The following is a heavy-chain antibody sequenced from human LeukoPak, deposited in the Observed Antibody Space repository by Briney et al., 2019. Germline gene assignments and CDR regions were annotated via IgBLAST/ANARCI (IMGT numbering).Heavy chain of an antibody. V-gene: IGHV3-7*03. J-gene: IGHJ3*02. CDR3: ACNDDGGAFDI. Sequence: HPGGSLRLSCAASGFTFSSYWMSWVRQAPGKGLEWVANINQDGSEKYYVDSVKGRFTISRDNAKNSLYLQMNSLRAEDTALYYCACNDDGGAFDIWGQGTMVTVSS. CDR1: GFTFSSYW. CDR2: INQDGSEK. D-gene: IGHD1-1*01.